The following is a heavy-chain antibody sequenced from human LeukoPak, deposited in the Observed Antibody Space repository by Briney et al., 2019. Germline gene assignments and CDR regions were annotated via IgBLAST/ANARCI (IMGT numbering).Heavy chain of an antibody. CDR1: GGSFSGYY. D-gene: IGHD6-13*01. CDR3: ARAQSIAAAGTSGRLNLGYYFDY. V-gene: IGHV4-34*01. CDR2: INHSGST. J-gene: IGHJ4*02. Sequence: SETLSLTCAVYGGSFSGYYWSWIRQPPGKGLEWIGEINHSGSTNYNPSLKSRVTISVDTSKNQFSLKLSSVTAADTAVYYCARAQSIAAAGTSGRLNLGYYFDYWGQGTLVTVSS.